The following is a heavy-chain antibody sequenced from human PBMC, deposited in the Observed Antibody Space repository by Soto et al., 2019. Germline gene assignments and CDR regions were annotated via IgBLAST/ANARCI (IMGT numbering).Heavy chain of an antibody. Sequence: QVQLVESGGGVVQPGRSLRLSCAASGFTFSSYAMHWVRQAPGKGLEWVAVISDDGTNKYYADSVKGRFTISRDNSKNTLYLQMNSLRAEDTAVYYGARDLFLRRGYSGYGDYYYYGMDVWGQGTTVTVSS. CDR2: ISDDGTNK. V-gene: IGHV3-30-3*01. D-gene: IGHD5-12*01. CDR3: ARDLFLRRGYSGYGDYYYYGMDV. CDR1: GFTFSSYA. J-gene: IGHJ6*02.